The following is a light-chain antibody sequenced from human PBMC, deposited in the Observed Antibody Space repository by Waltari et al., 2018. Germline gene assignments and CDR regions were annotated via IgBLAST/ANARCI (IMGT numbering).Light chain of an antibody. J-gene: IGKJ2*01. CDR2: GAS. CDR1: QSVNNC. V-gene: IGKV1-39*01. CDR3: EQGYVTPRT. Sequence: DIQMTQSPSSLSASVGDRVTITCRASQSVNNCLHWYQQKAGKAPKLLIYGASSLHSGVPSRFSGGGSGTDFTLTISGLQAEDFATYYCEQGYVTPRTFGQGTKLEI.